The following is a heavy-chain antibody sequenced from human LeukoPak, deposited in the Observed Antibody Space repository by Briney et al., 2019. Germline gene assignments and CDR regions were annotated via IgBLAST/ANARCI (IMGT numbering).Heavy chain of an antibody. CDR1: GGSISSGDYY. V-gene: IGHV4-30-4*08. CDR3: ARELRHSYYYYYMDV. Sequence: PSETLSLTCTVPGGSISSGDYYWSWIRQPPGKGLEWIGYIYYSGSTYYNPSLKSRVTISVDTSKNQFSLKLSSVTAADTAVYYCARELRHSYYYYYMDVWGKGTTVTVSS. CDR2: IYYSGST. J-gene: IGHJ6*03.